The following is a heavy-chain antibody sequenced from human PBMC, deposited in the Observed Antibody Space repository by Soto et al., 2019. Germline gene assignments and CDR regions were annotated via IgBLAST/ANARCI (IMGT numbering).Heavy chain of an antibody. CDR2: IKQDGSEK. D-gene: IGHD6-13*01. Sequence: EVQLVESGGGLVQPGGSLRLSCAASGFTFSSYWMSWVRQAPGKGLEWVANIKQDGSEKSYVDSVKGRFPISRDNAKNSLYLQMNSLRAEDTAVYYFARWGIAAPGSMDVWGQGTTVTVS. J-gene: IGHJ6*02. CDR3: ARWGIAAPGSMDV. CDR1: GFTFSSYW. V-gene: IGHV3-7*03.